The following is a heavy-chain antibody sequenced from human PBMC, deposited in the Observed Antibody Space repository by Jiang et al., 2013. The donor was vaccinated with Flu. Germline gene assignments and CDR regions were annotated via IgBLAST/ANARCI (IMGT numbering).Heavy chain of an antibody. CDR1: GGSFTSDSDY. CDR3: ARQNIIARHFDS. D-gene: IGHD6-6*01. V-gene: IGHV4-39*01. CDR2: VFYSGRP. J-gene: IGHJ5*01. Sequence: RLLKPSETLSLICTVSGGSFTSDSDYWAWIRQPPGKGLEWIGSVFYSGRPHYNPSLXSRVAISVDTSKSQFSLKLTSVTVADTAVYFCARQNIIARHFDSWGQGTL.